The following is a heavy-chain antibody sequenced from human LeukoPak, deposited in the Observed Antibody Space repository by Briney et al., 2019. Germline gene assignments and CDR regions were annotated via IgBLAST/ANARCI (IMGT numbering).Heavy chain of an antibody. V-gene: IGHV4-4*02. J-gene: IGHJ4*02. D-gene: IGHD2-21*02. CDR1: GGSISSSW. CDR3: ARVVTSSSFFDY. Sequence: SETLSLTCAVSGGSISSSWWSWVRQSPGKGLEWIGEISHSGTTNYNPSLKSRVTMSIDRSKNQFSLNLSSVTAADTAVYHCARVVTSSSFFDYWGQGILVTVSS. CDR2: ISHSGTT.